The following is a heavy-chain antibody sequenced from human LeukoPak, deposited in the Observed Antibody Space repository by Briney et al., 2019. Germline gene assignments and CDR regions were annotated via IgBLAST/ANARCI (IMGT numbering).Heavy chain of an antibody. J-gene: IGHJ5*02. V-gene: IGHV4-34*01. CDR2: INHSGST. CDR1: GVSFSGYY. CDR3: ARAFRGYCSSTSCYTNWFDP. Sequence: SETLSLTCAVYGVSFSGYYWSWLRQPPGKGLEWIGEINHSGSTNYNPSLKSRVTISVDTSKNQFSLKLSSVTAADTAVYYCARAFRGYCSSTSCYTNWFDPWGQGTLVTVSS. D-gene: IGHD2-2*02.